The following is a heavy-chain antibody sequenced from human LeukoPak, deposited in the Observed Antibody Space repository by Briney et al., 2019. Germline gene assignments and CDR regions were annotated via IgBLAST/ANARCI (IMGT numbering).Heavy chain of an antibody. J-gene: IGHJ4*02. CDR2: INPNSGGT. V-gene: IGHV1-2*06. CDR3: ASQRSNIVIVPTAVGFDY. Sequence: ASVKVSCKASGYTFTGYYMHWVRQAPGQGLEWMGRINPNSGGTNYAQKFQGRVTMTRDTSISTAYMELSRLRSDDTAVYYCASQRSNIVIVPTAVGFDYWGQGTLVTVSS. D-gene: IGHD2-2*01. CDR1: GYTFTGYY.